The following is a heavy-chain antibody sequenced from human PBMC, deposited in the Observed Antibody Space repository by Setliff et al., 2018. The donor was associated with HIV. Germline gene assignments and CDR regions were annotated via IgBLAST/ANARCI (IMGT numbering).Heavy chain of an antibody. CDR1: GYNFITFG. D-gene: IGHD6-19*01. CDR2: ISTYSGKT. J-gene: IGHJ4*01. CDR3: ARGSAPNIVVAASLDI. V-gene: IGHV1-18*01. Sequence: ASVKVSCKASGYNFITFGINWVRQAPGQGLEWMGRISTYSGKTDYAEKFQGRLTMTMDTSTRTVFMELRSLTLDDTSVYYCARGSAPNIVVAASLDIWSQGTLVTVSS.